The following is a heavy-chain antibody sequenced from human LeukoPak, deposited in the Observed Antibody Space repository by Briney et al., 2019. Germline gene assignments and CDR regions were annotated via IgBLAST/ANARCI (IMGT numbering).Heavy chain of an antibody. CDR2: IYSGGST. V-gene: IGHV3-53*01. CDR1: GFSVSSNY. CDR3: AQHGSGYYYARLDY. J-gene: IGHJ4*02. Sequence: PGGSLRLSCAASGFSVSSNYMSWVRQAPGKGLEWVSVIYSGGSTYYADSVKGRFTISRDNSKNTLYLQMNSLRAEDTAVYYCAQHGSGYYYARLDYWGQGTLVTVSS. D-gene: IGHD3-22*01.